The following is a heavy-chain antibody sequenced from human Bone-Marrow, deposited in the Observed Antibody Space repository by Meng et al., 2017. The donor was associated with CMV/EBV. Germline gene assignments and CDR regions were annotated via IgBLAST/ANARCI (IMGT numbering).Heavy chain of an antibody. Sequence: ASVKVSCKASGYTFTSYDINWVRQATGQGLEWMGWMNPNSGNTGYAQKFQGRVTITRNTSISTAYMELSSLRSEDTAVYYCARIVGATLYYYYGMDVWGQGTTVTVSS. D-gene: IGHD1-26*01. CDR3: ARIVGATLYYYYGMDV. CDR1: GYTFTSYD. V-gene: IGHV1-8*03. J-gene: IGHJ6*01. CDR2: MNPNSGNT.